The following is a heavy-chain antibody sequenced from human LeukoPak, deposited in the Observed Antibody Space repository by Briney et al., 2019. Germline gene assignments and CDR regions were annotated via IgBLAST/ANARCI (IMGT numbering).Heavy chain of an antibody. D-gene: IGHD3-16*01. Sequence: GGSLTLSCAPSIFTFSRRAASGVRQAPGKGLEWVSTISASGGSTYYADSVKGRFTISRDSSKNTLYLQMNSLRAEDTAVYYFARVTRFVMCYFDFWGQAALVTVCS. CDR1: IFTFSRRA. CDR3: ARVTRFVMCYFDF. J-gene: IGHJ4*02. CDR2: ISASGGST. V-gene: IGHV3-23*01.